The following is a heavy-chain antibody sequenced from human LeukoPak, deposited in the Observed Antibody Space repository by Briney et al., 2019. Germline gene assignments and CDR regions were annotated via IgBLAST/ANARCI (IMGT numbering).Heavy chain of an antibody. CDR3: ARVATKQQLVLNAFDI. V-gene: IGHV3-48*01. CDR1: TFTFRSFT. J-gene: IGHJ3*02. D-gene: IGHD6-13*01. Sequence: GGSLRLSCVASTFTFRSFTMVWVRQAPGKGLEWISYIGPTSETIYYGDSVRGRSTISRDHAKNSLYLQINSLRAEDTAVYYCARVATKQQLVLNAFDIWGQGTMVTVSS. CDR2: IGPTSETI.